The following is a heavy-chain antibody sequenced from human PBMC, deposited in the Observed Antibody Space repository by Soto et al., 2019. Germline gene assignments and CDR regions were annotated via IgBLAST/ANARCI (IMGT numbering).Heavy chain of an antibody. CDR3: AKQVRDGTSSPYYFDY. CDR1: GFTFSNYA. Sequence: GGSLRLSCAGSGFTFSNYAMSWVRQAPGKGLEWVSAISSAVNTYYADSVTGRFTISRDNSKNTLSLQMNSLRAEDTAVYYCAKQVRDGTSSPYYFDYWGQGTLVTVSS. CDR2: ISSAVNT. J-gene: IGHJ4*02. D-gene: IGHD6-6*01. V-gene: IGHV3-23*01.